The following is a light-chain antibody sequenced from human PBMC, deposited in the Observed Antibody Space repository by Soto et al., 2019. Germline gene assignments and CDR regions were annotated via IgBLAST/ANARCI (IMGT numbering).Light chain of an antibody. CDR2: GAS. V-gene: IGKV1-16*02. Sequence: DIQMTQSPSSLAASVGDRVTITCRASQGIYNNLAWSQQRPGKAPKSLIYGASSLQSGVPSKFSGSGSGTDFTLTISSLQPEDFATYFCQQYYTYPLTFGGGTKVEIK. J-gene: IGKJ4*01. CDR3: QQYYTYPLT. CDR1: QGIYNN.